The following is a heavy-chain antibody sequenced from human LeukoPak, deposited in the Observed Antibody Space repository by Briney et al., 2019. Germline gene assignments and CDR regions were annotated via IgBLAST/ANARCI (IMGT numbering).Heavy chain of an antibody. CDR1: GFSFSNYA. Sequence: PGGSLRLSCAASGFSFSNYAMTWVRQAPGKGLEWVSSISGSGDNTYYADSMKGRFTVSRDNSKDTLYLQMKSLRGEDTAVYYCAKGGRQGDSSSYYLYFDHWGQGTLVTVSS. CDR3: AKGGRQGDSSSYYLYFDH. J-gene: IGHJ4*02. CDR2: ISGSGDNT. D-gene: IGHD6-13*01. V-gene: IGHV3-23*01.